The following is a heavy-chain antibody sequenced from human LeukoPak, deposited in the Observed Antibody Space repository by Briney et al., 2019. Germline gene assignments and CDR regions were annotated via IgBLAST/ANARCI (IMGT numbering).Heavy chain of an antibody. CDR3: AKDLTYESSGSVIDN. J-gene: IGHJ4*02. V-gene: IGHV3-43*01. CDR2: VNWHGTT. CDR1: GFIFEDYT. Sequence: QPGGSLRLSCAASGFIFEDYTMHWVRQVPGKTLEWVSLVNWHGTTYYVDSLKGRFTVSRDNSKNSLYLQMDSLRTEDTAFYYCAKDLTYESSGSVIDNWGLGTLVTVSS. D-gene: IGHD3-22*01.